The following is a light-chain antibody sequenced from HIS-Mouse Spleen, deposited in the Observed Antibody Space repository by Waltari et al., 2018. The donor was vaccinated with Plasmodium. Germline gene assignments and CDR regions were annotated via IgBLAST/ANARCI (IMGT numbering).Light chain of an antibody. V-gene: IGLV3-10*01. CDR1: ALPTKY. J-gene: IGLJ3*02. CDR2: EDS. Sequence: SYALTQPPSVSVSPGPTARITCSGDALPTKYAYRYQQKSGQAPVLVIYEDSKRPAGIPERFSGSSSGTMATLTISGAQVEDEADYYCYSTDSSGNHRVFGGGTKLTVL. CDR3: YSTDSSGNHRV.